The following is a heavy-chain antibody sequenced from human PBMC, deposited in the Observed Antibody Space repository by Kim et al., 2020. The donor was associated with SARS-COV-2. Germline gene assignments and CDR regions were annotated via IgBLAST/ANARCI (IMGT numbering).Heavy chain of an antibody. D-gene: IGHD1-26*01. CDR3: ARHSERVASTRYNWFDP. J-gene: IGHJ5*02. V-gene: IGHV4-39*01. Sequence: LTSRVTISVNTSKNQFSLKLSSVTDADTAVYYCARHSERVASTRYNWFDPWGQGTLVTVSS.